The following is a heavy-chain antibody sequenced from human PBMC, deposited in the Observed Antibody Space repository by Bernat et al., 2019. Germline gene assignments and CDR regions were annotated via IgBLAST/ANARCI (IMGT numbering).Heavy chain of an antibody. V-gene: IGHV3-23*01. J-gene: IGHJ1*01. D-gene: IGHD6-19*01. Sequence: EVQLLESGGGLVQPGGSLRLSCAASGFTFSSYAMSWVRQAPGKGLEWVSAISGSGGSTYYADSVKGRFTISRDNSKNTLSLQMNSLTAEDTAVYYCARDGGYSTGLYFQHWGQGTLVTVSS. CDR3: ARDGGYSTGLYFQH. CDR2: ISGSGGST. CDR1: GFTFSSYA.